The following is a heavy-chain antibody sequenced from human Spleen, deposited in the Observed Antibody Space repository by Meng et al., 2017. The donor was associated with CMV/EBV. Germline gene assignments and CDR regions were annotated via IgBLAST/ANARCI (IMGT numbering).Heavy chain of an antibody. D-gene: IGHD1-26*01. CDR1: GFTFSDYY. CDR2: ISSSGSIT. Sequence: CAASGFTFSDYYMTWVRQAPGEGLEWVSYISSSGSITKYLDSVKGRFTISRDNAENSLFLQMNSLRVEDTAFYYCARDFSAVHNWLDSWGQGTLVTVSS. V-gene: IGHV3-11*04. J-gene: IGHJ5*01. CDR3: ARDFSAVHNWLDS.